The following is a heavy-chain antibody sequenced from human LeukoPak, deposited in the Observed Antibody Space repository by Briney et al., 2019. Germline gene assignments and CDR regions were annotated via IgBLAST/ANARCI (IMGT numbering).Heavy chain of an antibody. CDR2: TYYRSKWYT. D-gene: IGHD3-10*01. V-gene: IGHV6-1*01. J-gene: IGHJ4*02. CDR1: GDSVSSXXAA. Sequence: SQTLSLTYAISGDSVSSXXAAWMWIRQSPSXGXXWLGRTYYRSKWYTEYAVSVKSRITINPDTSKSQFSLQLSSVNPEDTAVYYCARLGSGSNYWGQGTLVTVSS. CDR3: ARLGSGSNY.